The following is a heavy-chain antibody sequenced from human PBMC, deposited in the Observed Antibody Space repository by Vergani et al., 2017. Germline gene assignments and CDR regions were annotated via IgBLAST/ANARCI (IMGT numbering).Heavy chain of an antibody. V-gene: IGHV3-9*01. J-gene: IGHJ6*03. D-gene: IGHD3-3*01. Sequence: EVQLLESGGGLVQPGRSLRLSCAASGFTFDDYAMHWVRQAPGKGLEWVSGISWNSDSIGYADSVKGRFTISRDNAKNSLYLQMNSVRAEDTALYYCAKDTYYDFWSGYLERHYYIDVWGKGTTVTVSS. CDR3: AKDTYYDFWSGYLERHYYIDV. CDR1: GFTFDDYA. CDR2: ISWNSDSI.